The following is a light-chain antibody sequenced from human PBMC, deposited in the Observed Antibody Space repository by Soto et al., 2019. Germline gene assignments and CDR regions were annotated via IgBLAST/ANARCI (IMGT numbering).Light chain of an antibody. J-gene: IGLJ2*01. CDR3: SSYTSSSTS. CDR1: SSDVGGYNY. CDR2: DVS. Sequence: QSVLTQPASVSGSPGQSITISCTGTSSDVGGYNYVSWYQQHPGKAPKLMIYDVSNRPSGVSNRFSGSKSGNTASLTISGLQVEDEADYYCSSYTSSSTSFGGGTKLTVL. V-gene: IGLV2-14*01.